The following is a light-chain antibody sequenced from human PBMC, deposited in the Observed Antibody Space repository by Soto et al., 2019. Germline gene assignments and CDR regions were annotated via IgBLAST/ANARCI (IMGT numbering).Light chain of an antibody. J-gene: IGKJ1*01. CDR2: GAS. CDR3: QQYDYWPWT. CDR1: QGIDSK. Sequence: EMVMTQSPPTLSVSPGERATLSCRSSQGIDSKLAWYQQKPGQAPRLLIYGASTRATGVPGRFSGSEFGTEFTLTISSLQSEDFAVYYCQQYDYWPWTFGQGTKVAIK. V-gene: IGKV3-15*01.